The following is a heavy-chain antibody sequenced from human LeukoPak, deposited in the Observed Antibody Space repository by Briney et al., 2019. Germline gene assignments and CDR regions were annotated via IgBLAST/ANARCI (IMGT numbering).Heavy chain of an antibody. CDR3: ARDAYYYDSSAYHLSV. Sequence: SETLSLTCTFSGGSISSYYWSWIRQPAGKGLEWIGRVSTSGSTNYNPSLKSRVTMSVDTSKNQFSLKLSSVTAADTAVYYCARDAYYYDSSAYHLSVWGQGTLVTVSS. D-gene: IGHD3-22*01. CDR1: GGSISSYY. V-gene: IGHV4-4*07. J-gene: IGHJ4*02. CDR2: VSTSGST.